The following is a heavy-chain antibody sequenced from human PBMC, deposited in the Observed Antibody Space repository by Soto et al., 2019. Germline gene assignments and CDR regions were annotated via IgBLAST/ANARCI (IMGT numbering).Heavy chain of an antibody. Sequence: ASVKVSCKASGYTFTSYDINWVRQATGQGLEWMGWMNPNSGNTGYAQKFQGRVTMTRNTSISTAYMELSSLRSEDTAVYYCARGQIYCSGGSCYGVYGFDYWGQGTLVTVPQ. CDR2: MNPNSGNT. CDR1: GYTFTSYD. D-gene: IGHD2-15*01. CDR3: ARGQIYCSGGSCYGVYGFDY. J-gene: IGHJ4*02. V-gene: IGHV1-8*01.